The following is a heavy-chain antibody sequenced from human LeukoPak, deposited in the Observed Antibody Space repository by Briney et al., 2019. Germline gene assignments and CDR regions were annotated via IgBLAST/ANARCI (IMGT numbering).Heavy chain of an antibody. CDR1: GFTFSSYS. Sequence: GGSLRLSCAASGFTFSSYSMNWVRQAPGKGLEWVSSISSSSSYIYYADSVKGRFTISRDNSKNTLYLQMNSLRAEDTAVYYCAKGNYIVVVPAAIEGGVDYWGQGTLVTVSS. V-gene: IGHV3-21*01. CDR3: AKGNYIVVVPAAIEGGVDY. D-gene: IGHD2-2*02. CDR2: ISSSSSYI. J-gene: IGHJ4*02.